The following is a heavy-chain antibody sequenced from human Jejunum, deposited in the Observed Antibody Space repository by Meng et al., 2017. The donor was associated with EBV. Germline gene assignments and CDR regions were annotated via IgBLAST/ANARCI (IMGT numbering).Heavy chain of an antibody. CDR2: INQVGST. CDR3: ARASSERLLDY. V-gene: IGHV4-4*02. D-gene: IGHD1-14*01. CDR1: TDFISSYEW. J-gene: IGHJ4*02. Sequence: VQLQESGPGLVKPSGTLSLTCAVSTDFISSYEWWSWVRQPPGKGLELLGEINQVGSTYYNPSLKSRVTISIDTSKRQFSLRLNSMTAADTAVYYCARASSERLLDYWGQGTLVTVSS.